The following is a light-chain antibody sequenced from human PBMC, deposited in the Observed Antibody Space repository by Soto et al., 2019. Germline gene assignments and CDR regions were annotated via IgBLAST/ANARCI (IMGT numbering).Light chain of an antibody. CDR2: GVS. Sequence: EIVLTQSPATLSLSPGERATLSCRASQNISTYLAWYQQRPGQVPRLLIYGVSKRAPAIPPRFSGSGSGTDFTLSVSGLETEDFATYYCQQRTNSPPWTFGQGTRV. V-gene: IGKV3-11*01. CDR1: QNISTY. J-gene: IGKJ1*01. CDR3: QQRTNSPPWT.